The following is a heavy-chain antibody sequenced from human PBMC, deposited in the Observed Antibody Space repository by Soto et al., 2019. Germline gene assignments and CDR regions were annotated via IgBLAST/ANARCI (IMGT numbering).Heavy chain of an antibody. J-gene: IGHJ6*02. D-gene: IGHD5-12*01. V-gene: IGHV1-69*13. CDR2: IIPIFGTA. CDR1: GGTFSSYA. CDR3: ARVVLREMATTMDYYGMDV. Sequence: SVKVSCKASGGTFSSYAISRVRQAPGQGLEWMGGIIPIFGTANYAQKFQGRVTITADESTSTAYMELSSLRSEDTAVYYCARVVLREMATTMDYYGMDVWGQGTTVTVSS.